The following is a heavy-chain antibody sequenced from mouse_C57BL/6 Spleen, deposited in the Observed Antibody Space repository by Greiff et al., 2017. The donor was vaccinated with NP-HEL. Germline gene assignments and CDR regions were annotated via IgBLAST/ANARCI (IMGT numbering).Heavy chain of an antibody. CDR3: ARSPKDSRVAKCYFDY. D-gene: IGHD1-1*01. Sequence: VQLQQPGTELVKPGASVKLSCKASGYTFTSYWMHWVKQRPGQGLEWIGNINPSNGGTNYNEKFKSKATLTVDKSSSTAYMQLSSLTSEDSAVYYCARSPKDSRVAKCYFDYWGQGTTLTVSS. V-gene: IGHV1-53*01. CDR1: GYTFTSYW. J-gene: IGHJ2*01. CDR2: INPSNGGT.